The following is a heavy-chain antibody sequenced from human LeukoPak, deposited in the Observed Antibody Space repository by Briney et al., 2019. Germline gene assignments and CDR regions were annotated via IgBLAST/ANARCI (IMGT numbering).Heavy chain of an antibody. J-gene: IGHJ4*02. CDR3: TRDHCRGDNCPSFDY. V-gene: IGHV1-18*04. Sequence: GASVKVSCKPSGSTFTSFGISWVRQAPGQGLEWMGWIGAYSGDTNYAQKFQGRVTMTTDTSTSTAYIDLRSLRSDDTAVYYCTRDHCRGDNCPSFDYWGQGTLVTVSS. CDR1: GSTFTSFG. D-gene: IGHD2-15*01. CDR2: IGAYSGDT.